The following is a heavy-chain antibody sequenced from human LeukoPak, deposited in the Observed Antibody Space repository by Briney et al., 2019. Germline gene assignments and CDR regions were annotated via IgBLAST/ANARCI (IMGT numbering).Heavy chain of an antibody. CDR2: ISNSGTT. CDR1: GGSISGNY. J-gene: IGHJ6*03. V-gene: IGHV4-59*12. D-gene: IGHD3-16*02. Sequence: SETLSLTCSVSGGSISGNYWSWIRQPPGKGLEWIGYISNSGTTNYNPSLKSRVTISVDTSKNQFSLKLSSVTAADTAVYYCARGGGDMITFGGVIVRPMDVWGKGTTVTVSS. CDR3: ARGGGDMITFGGVIVRPMDV.